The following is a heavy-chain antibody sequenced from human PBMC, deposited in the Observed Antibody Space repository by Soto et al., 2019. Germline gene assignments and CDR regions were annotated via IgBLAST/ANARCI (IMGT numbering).Heavy chain of an antibody. J-gene: IGHJ4*02. V-gene: IGHV1-18*01. Sequence: QVHLVQSGPEVKKPGASVKVSCEVSGYGFRGQGVSWVRQAPGQRFEWMGWISGYNGNTDYAPKFQGRLSLTTDTSTSTAYMELRGLRFDDTAVYFCTRDRLGFAHDNICYYPYYFDYWGQGSLVTVPS. CDR1: GYGFRGQG. CDR3: TRDRLGFAHDNICYYPYYFDY. CDR2: ISGYNGNT. D-gene: IGHD3-16*01.